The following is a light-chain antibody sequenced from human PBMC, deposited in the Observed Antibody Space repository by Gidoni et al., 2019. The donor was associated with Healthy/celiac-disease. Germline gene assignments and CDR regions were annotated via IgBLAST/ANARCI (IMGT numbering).Light chain of an antibody. Sequence: EIVMTQSPATLSVSPGERATLSCRASQSVSSNLAWYQQKPGQAPRLLIDGASTRATGIPARFSGSGSGTEFTLTISSLQSEDFAVYYCQQYNNWPPWTFGQWTKVEIK. CDR3: QQYNNWPPWT. CDR2: GAS. CDR1: QSVSSN. V-gene: IGKV3-15*01. J-gene: IGKJ1*01.